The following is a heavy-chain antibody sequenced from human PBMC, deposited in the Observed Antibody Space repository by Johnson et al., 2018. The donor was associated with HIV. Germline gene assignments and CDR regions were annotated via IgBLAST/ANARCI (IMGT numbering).Heavy chain of an antibody. Sequence: VPLVDSGGGVVQPGRSLRLSCAASGFTFSSYAMHWVRQAPGKGLEWVAVISYDGSNKYYADSVKGRFTISRDNSKNTLYLQMNSLRAEDTAVYYCARDLLIAYCGGDCWDAFDIWGQGTMVTVSS. CDR2: ISYDGSNK. V-gene: IGHV3-30-3*01. D-gene: IGHD2-21*02. J-gene: IGHJ3*02. CDR3: ARDLLIAYCGGDCWDAFDI. CDR1: GFTFSSYA.